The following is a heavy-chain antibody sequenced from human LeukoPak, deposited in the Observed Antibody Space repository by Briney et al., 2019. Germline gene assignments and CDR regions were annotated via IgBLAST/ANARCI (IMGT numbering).Heavy chain of an antibody. J-gene: IGHJ4*02. Sequence: GGSLRLSCTASGFTFGDCAMSWFRQAPGKGLEWVGFIRSKAYGGTTEYAASVKGRFTISRDDSKSIAYLQMNSLKTEDTAVYSCAREGNYYGSGSYDYWGQGTLVTVSS. D-gene: IGHD3-10*01. CDR2: IRSKAYGGTT. V-gene: IGHV3-49*03. CDR1: GFTFGDCA. CDR3: AREGNYYGSGSYDY.